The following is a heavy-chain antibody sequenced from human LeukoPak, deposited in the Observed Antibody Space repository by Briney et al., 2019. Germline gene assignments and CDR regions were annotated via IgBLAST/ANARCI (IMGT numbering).Heavy chain of an antibody. CDR3: ARVRTEWPPRPRDAFDI. V-gene: IGHV1-69*01. D-gene: IGHD3/OR15-3a*01. Sequence: SVKVSCKASGGTFSSYAISWVRQAPGQGLEWMGGMIPIFGTANYAQKFQGRVTITADEPTSTAYMELSSLRSEDTAVYYCARVRTEWPPRPRDAFDIWGQGTMVTVSS. J-gene: IGHJ3*02. CDR2: MIPIFGTA. CDR1: GGTFSSYA.